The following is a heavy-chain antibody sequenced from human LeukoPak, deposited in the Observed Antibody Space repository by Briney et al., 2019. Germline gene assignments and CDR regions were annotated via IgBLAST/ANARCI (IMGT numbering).Heavy chain of an antibody. V-gene: IGHV4-59*01. J-gene: IGHJ3*02. CDR3: ARGGSIVGATPHDAFDI. CDR2: MFYSGIT. Sequence: SETLSLSCTVSGASISSYYWSWIRQPPGKGLEWIGYMFYSGITNYNPSLKSRVTISVDTSNNQFSLKLSSVTAADTAVYYCARGGSIVGATPHDAFDIWGQGTLVTVSS. D-gene: IGHD1-26*01. CDR1: GASISSYY.